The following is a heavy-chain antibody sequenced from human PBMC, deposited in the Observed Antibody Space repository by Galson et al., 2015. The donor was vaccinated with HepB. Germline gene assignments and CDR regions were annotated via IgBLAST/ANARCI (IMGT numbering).Heavy chain of an antibody. V-gene: IGHV1-69*02. CDR3: ASGSGYCSGGSCYAQVYYYYGMDV. CDR1: GGTFSSYT. Sequence: SVKVSCKASGGTFSSYTISWVRQAPGQGLEWMGRIIPILGIANYAQKFQGRVTITADKSTSTAYMELSSLRSEDTAVYYCASGSGYCSGGSCYAQVYYYYGMDVWGQGTTVTVSS. CDR2: IIPILGIA. J-gene: IGHJ6*02. D-gene: IGHD2-15*01.